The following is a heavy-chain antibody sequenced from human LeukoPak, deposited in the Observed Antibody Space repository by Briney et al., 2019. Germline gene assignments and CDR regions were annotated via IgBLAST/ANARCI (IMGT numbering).Heavy chain of an antibody. Sequence: GGSLRLSCAASGFTFSSYSMNWVRQAPGKGLEWVSSISSSSSYIYYADSVKGRFTISRDNARNSLYLQMNSLRAEDTAVYYCARDGGYSGYDPKVSLDYWGQGTLVTVSS. CDR2: ISSSSSYI. CDR1: GFTFSSYS. V-gene: IGHV3-21*01. J-gene: IGHJ4*02. CDR3: ARDGGYSGYDPKVSLDY. D-gene: IGHD5-12*01.